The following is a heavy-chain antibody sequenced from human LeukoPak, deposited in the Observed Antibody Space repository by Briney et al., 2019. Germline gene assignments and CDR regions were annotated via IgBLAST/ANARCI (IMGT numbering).Heavy chain of an antibody. J-gene: IGHJ3*02. CDR1: GGSFSGYY. CDR3: ARGRRSLYKMPQGDAFDI. V-gene: IGHV4-34*01. CDR2: INHSGST. D-gene: IGHD3-16*01. Sequence: PSETLSLTCAVYGGSFSGYYWSWIRQPPGKGLEWIGEINHSGSTNYNPSLKSRVTISVDTSKNQFSLKLSSVTAADTAGYYCARGRRSLYKMPQGDAFDIWGQGTMVTVSS.